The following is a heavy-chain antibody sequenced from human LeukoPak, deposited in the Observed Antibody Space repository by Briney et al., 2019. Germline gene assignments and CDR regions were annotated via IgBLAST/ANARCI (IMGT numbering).Heavy chain of an antibody. Sequence: GGSLRLSCAASGFTFSSYAMSWVRQAPGKGLEWGSAISGSGGSTYYADSVKGRFTISRDNSKNTLYLQMNSLRAEDTAVYYCAKGGYYDSSGYVDYWGQGTLVTVSS. D-gene: IGHD3-22*01. CDR2: ISGSGGST. J-gene: IGHJ4*02. CDR3: AKGGYYDSSGYVDY. CDR1: GFTFSSYA. V-gene: IGHV3-23*01.